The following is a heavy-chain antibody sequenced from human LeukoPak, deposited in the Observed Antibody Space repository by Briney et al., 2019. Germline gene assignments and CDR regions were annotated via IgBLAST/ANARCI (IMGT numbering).Heavy chain of an antibody. CDR1: GFTSGVYA. J-gene: IGHJ4*01. V-gene: IGHV3-23*01. CDR2: FSGGGDS. D-gene: IGHD1-1*01. CDR3: GKEGEGHFALQR. Sequence: PGGSLRLSCVASGFTSGVYAMSWVRQAPGKGLEWVSAFSGGGDSFYADSVRGRFSVSADKSKNILYLQMNSLRVEDTAVYFCGKEGEGHFALQRWCPGTPVTVSS.